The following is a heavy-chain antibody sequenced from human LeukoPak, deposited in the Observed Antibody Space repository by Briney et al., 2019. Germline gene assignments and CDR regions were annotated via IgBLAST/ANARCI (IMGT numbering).Heavy chain of an antibody. CDR2: IYSGGST. Sequence: PGGSLRLSCAASGFTVSSNYMSWVRQAPGKGLEWVSVIYSGGSTDYANSVKGRFTISRDNSKNTLYLQLNSLRAEDTAVYFCAKGRGGANSGTNYWGKGPLVTVSS. D-gene: IGHD1-26*01. V-gene: IGHV3-53*01. J-gene: IGHJ4*02. CDR1: GFTVSSNY. CDR3: AKGRGGANSGTNY.